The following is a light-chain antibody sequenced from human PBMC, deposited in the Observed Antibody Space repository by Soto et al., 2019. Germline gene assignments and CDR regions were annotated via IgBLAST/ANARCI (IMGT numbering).Light chain of an antibody. V-gene: IGKV3-11*01. CDR1: QSVSSY. CDR3: QQRTHWPPYT. J-gene: IGKJ2*01. CDR2: ATT. Sequence: IVLTQSQATLSLSPGERATLSCRASQSVSSYLAWYQQKTGQGPRLLIFATTTRATGIPARFSGSGSGTDFTLTISSLEPEHFAVYHCQQRTHWPPYTFGQGTRLEIK.